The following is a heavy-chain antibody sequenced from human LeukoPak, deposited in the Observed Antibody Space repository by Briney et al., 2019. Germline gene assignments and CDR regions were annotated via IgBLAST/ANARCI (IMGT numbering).Heavy chain of an antibody. D-gene: IGHD4-17*01. CDR2: IYWNDDK. J-gene: IGHJ3*02. Sequence: ESGPTLVHPTQPLTLTCTFSGFSLSTSGVGVGWIRQPPGKALEWLALIYWNDDKRYSPSLKSRLTITKDTSKNQVVLTMTNMDPVDTATYYCAHSGTVTTPHDAFDIWGQGTMVTVSS. CDR1: GFSLSTSGVG. CDR3: AHSGTVTTPHDAFDI. V-gene: IGHV2-5*01.